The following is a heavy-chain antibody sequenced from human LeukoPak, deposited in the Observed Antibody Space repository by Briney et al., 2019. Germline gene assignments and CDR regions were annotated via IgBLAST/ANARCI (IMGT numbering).Heavy chain of an antibody. CDR2: ITSSGSST. Sequence: AGGSLRLSCAVSGFTFSSYEMNWVRQAPGKGLEWVSYITSSGSSTHYADSVKGRLTISRDNVKNSLYLQMNSLRAEDTAVYYCAKEVSTAVIGNNFDSWGQGTLVTVSS. D-gene: IGHD2-21*01. J-gene: IGHJ4*02. V-gene: IGHV3-48*03. CDR3: AKEVSTAVIGNNFDS. CDR1: GFTFSSYE.